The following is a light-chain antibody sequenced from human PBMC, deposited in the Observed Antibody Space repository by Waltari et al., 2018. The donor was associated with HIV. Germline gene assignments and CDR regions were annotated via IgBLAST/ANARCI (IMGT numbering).Light chain of an antibody. J-gene: IGKJ4*01. CDR3: LKYNKSPLT. Sequence: MVTMPSPATLSVSPGARSTLSCRVSQSDGRNLACYHQKPGQSPRLLMYCAATRATGIPARFSGSGSGTEFTLTISSLQSEDVAVYYCLKYNKSPLTFGGGTKVEIK. CDR2: CAA. V-gene: IGKV3D-15*01. CDR1: QSDGRN.